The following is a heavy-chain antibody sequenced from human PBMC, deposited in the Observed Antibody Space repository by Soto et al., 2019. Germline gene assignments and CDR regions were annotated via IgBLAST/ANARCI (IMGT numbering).Heavy chain of an antibody. CDR1: GGSISSGDYY. CDR3: ARGGRIAAAGTFDP. D-gene: IGHD6-13*01. Sequence: SETLSLTCTVSGGSISSGDYYWSWIRQPPGKGLEWIGYIYYSGSTYYNPSLKSRVTISVDTSKNQFSLKLSSVTAADTAVYYCARGGRIAAAGTFDPWGQGTLVTVSS. CDR2: IYYSGST. J-gene: IGHJ5*02. V-gene: IGHV4-30-4*01.